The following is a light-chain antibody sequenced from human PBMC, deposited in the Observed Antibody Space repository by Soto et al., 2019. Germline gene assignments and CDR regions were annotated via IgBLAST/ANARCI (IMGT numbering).Light chain of an antibody. J-gene: IGKJ1*01. CDR2: TVS. CDR3: KQRVNFRWT. V-gene: IGKV2-40*01. CDR1: QSLLDSGDGNTY. Sequence: DIVMTQTPLSLSVTPGEPASVSCRSSQSLLDSGDGNTYLDWYLQKPGQSPQLLIYTVSHRASGVPGQFRGRWADTDFTLRNSRVEAEDCGGFYCKQRVNFRWTFGPGTKVEIK.